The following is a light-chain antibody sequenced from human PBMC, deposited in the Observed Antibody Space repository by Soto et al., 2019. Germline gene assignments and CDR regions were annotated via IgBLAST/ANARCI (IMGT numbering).Light chain of an antibody. V-gene: IGKV3-11*01. CDR2: DAY. Sequence: VLTHSPVTLSFSPGERATLSCRASQSFRGLLASYRPESGQAPRLLIYDAYNRATGIPPRFSGSGSGTDFTLTISSLEPEDSAVYYCQQRHMWPITFGQGTRLEIK. CDR3: QQRHMWPIT. J-gene: IGKJ5*01. CDR1: QSFRGL.